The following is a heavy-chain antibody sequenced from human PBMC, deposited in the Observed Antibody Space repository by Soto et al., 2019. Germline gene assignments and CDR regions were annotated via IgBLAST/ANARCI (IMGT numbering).Heavy chain of an antibody. CDR2: IWYDGSNK. V-gene: IGHV3-33*01. CDR3: ARDRDWRAAWYYYYGMDV. D-gene: IGHD1-1*01. Sequence: LRLSCAASGFTFSRYGMHWVRQAPGKGLEWAAVIWYDGSNKYYADSVKGRFTISRDNSKNTLYLQMNSLRAEDTAVYYCARDRDWRAAWYYYYGMDVWGQGTTVTVSS. CDR1: GFTFSRYG. J-gene: IGHJ6*02.